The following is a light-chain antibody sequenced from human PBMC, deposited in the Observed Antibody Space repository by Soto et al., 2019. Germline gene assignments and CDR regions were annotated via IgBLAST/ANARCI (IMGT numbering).Light chain of an antibody. CDR2: DAS. CDR1: QGISHY. V-gene: IGKV1-33*01. Sequence: DIQMTQSPSSLSASVGDTVTITCQASQGISHYLNWYQQKPGKAHKLLIYDASNLHPGVPSRFRGSGYGTEFSFNITSLQPEDVATDYCQQYDDLPITVGQGTRLKIK. CDR3: QQYDDLPIT. J-gene: IGKJ5*01.